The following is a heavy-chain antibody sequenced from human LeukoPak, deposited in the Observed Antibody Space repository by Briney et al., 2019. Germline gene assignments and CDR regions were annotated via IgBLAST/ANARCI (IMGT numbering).Heavy chain of an antibody. J-gene: IGHJ4*02. V-gene: IGHV4-61*02. Sequence: SQTLSLTCTVSGGSISSGSHYWSWIRQLAGKGLEWIGRIYTSGSTNYNPSLKSRVTISVDRSKNQFSLKLSSVTAADTAVYYCARGVATINFDYWGQGTLVTVSS. D-gene: IGHD5-24*01. CDR1: GGSISSGSHY. CDR2: IYTSGST. CDR3: ARGVATINFDY.